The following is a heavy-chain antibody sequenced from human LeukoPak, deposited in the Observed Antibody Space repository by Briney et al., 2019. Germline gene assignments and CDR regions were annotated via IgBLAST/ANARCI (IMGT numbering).Heavy chain of an antibody. D-gene: IGHD6-25*01. J-gene: IGHJ4*02. CDR3: ARDASQRPFDY. Sequence: ASVKVSCKASGYTFTSYGISWVRQAPGQGLEWMGWISGNNGHTNYAQNLQGRVTMTTDTSTNTAYMELRSLRSDDTAVYYCARDASQRPFDYWGQGTLVTVSS. V-gene: IGHV1-18*01. CDR1: GYTFTSYG. CDR2: ISGNNGHT.